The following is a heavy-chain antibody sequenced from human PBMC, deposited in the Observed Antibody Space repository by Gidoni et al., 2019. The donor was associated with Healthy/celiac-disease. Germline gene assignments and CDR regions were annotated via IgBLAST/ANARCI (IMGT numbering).Heavy chain of an antibody. Sequence: QLQLQESGPGQVKPSETLSLTCTVSGGSISSSNYYWGWIRQPPGKGLGWIGSIYYSGDTYHNPSLKSRVTIFVDTSMNQFSLKLSSVTAADTAVYYCARQRYDYSNLKGHNWLDPWGQGTLVTVSS. V-gene: IGHV4-39*01. D-gene: IGHD4-4*01. CDR2: IYYSGDT. J-gene: IGHJ5*02. CDR1: GGSISSSNYY. CDR3: ARQRYDYSNLKGHNWLDP.